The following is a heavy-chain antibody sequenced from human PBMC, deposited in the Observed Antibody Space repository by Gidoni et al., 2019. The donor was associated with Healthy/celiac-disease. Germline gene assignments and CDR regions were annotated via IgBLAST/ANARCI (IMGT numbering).Heavy chain of an antibody. Sequence: QLVTSGAEVKQPVECEKIARKGSGYSYSGDWIGWVRQMPGKGLEWMGIIYPGDSDTRDSPSFQGQVTISADKSISTAYLQCSSLKASDTAMYYCARRGRDGYSNPTFLDYWGQGTLVTVSS. CDR1: GYSYSGDW. CDR3: ARRGRDGYSNPTFLDY. J-gene: IGHJ4*02. V-gene: IGHV5-51*01. CDR2: IYPGDSDT. D-gene: IGHD4-4*01.